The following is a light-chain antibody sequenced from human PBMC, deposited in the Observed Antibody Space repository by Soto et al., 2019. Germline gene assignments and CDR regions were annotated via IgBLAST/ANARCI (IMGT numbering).Light chain of an antibody. CDR3: SSYTSSSLYV. CDR2: DVS. CDR1: SSDVGGYSY. Sequence: QSALTQPASVSGSPGQSITISCTGTSSDVGGYSYVSWYQQLPGKAPKLMIYDVSDRPSGVSNRFSGSKSGNTASLTISGLQAEDEGDYYCSSYTSSSLYVFGTGTKVTVL. J-gene: IGLJ1*01. V-gene: IGLV2-14*01.